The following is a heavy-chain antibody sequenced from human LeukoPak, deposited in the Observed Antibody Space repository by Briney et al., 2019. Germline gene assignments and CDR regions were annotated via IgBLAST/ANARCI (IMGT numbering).Heavy chain of an antibody. V-gene: IGHV3-21*01. J-gene: IGHJ4*02. D-gene: IGHD4-23*01. CDR2: ISSSSSYI. CDR3: ARRKDYGGNFCFDY. CDR1: GFTFSSYS. Sequence: GGSLRLSCAASGFTFSSYSMNWVRQAPGKGLGWVSSISSSSSYIYYADSVKGRFTISRDNAKNSLYLQMNSLRAEDTAVYYCARRKDYGGNFCFDYWGQGTLVTVSS.